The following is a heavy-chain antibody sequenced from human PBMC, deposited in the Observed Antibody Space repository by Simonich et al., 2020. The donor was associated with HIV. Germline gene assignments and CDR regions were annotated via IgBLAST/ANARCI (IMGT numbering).Heavy chain of an antibody. J-gene: IGHJ4*02. D-gene: IGHD6-19*01. CDR1: GGSISRYY. CDR2: IYYSGST. V-gene: IGHV4-59*12. CDR3: ARGRPPGFSNGWYHFDF. Sequence: HVQLQESGPGLVKPSETLSLTCTVSGGSISRYYWSWIRQPPGKGLEWIGHIYYSGSTNHKPALKSRVTISVDTSKNQFSLKLSSVTAADTAIYYCARGRPPGFSNGWYHFDFWGQGTLVTVSP.